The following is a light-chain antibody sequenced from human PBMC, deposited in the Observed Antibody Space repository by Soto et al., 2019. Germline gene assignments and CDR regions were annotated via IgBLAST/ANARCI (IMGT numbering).Light chain of an antibody. Sequence: EAVVTQSPATLSLSPGETATLSCRASHNVDIYLAWYQQKPGQAPRLLIYDASNRATGIPARFSGSGSGTDFTLTISSLEPEDFGVYYCQQRKYWPPLTFGQGTRLE. J-gene: IGKJ5*01. CDR1: HNVDIY. V-gene: IGKV3-11*01. CDR2: DAS. CDR3: QQRKYWPPLT.